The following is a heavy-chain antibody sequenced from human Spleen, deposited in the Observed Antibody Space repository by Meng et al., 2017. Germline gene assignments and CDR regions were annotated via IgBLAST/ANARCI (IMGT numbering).Heavy chain of an antibody. Sequence: SETLSLTCVVSGGSFSDYYWSWIRQPPGKGLEWIGEINHSGSTNYNPSLKSRVTISVDTSKNQFSLKLSSVTAADTAVYYCARDKEYCSGGSCLTRGYYYGMDVWGQETTVTVSS. J-gene: IGHJ6*02. D-gene: IGHD2-15*01. CDR3: ARDKEYCSGGSCLTRGYYYGMDV. CDR1: GGSFSDYY. CDR2: INHSGST. V-gene: IGHV4-34*01.